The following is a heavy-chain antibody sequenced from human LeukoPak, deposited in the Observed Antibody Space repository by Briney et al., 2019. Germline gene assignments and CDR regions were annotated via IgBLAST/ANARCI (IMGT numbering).Heavy chain of an antibody. D-gene: IGHD6-13*01. Sequence: SSETLSLTCTVSGGSISSSSYYWGWIRQPPGKGLEWIGSIYYSGSTYYNPSLKSRVTISVDTSKNQFSLKLSSVTAADTAVYYCARVQQQLDKDAFDIWGQGTMVTVSS. V-gene: IGHV4-39*07. CDR1: GGSISSSSYY. CDR2: IYYSGST. CDR3: ARVQQQLDKDAFDI. J-gene: IGHJ3*02.